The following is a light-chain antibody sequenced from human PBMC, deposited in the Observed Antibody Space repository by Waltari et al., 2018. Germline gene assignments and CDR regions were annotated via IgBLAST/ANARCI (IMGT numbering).Light chain of an antibody. CDR1: QTIGNW. V-gene: IGKV1-5*03. CDR2: KAS. Sequence: DIQMTQSPSTLSASVGDRVTITCRASQTIGNWLAWYQQKPGKTPKLLIYKASSLQSGGPSRFSGSGSGTEFTLTISSLQPDDFATYYCQQYNSYSFTFGPGTTVDIK. CDR3: QQYNSYSFT. J-gene: IGKJ3*01.